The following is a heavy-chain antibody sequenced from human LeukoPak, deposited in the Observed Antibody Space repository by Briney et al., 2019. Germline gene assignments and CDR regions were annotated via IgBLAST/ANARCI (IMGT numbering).Heavy chain of an antibody. CDR3: ARDGDNDILLGYFNY. CDR2: FIPLLGTT. CDR1: GGTFSRYG. Sequence: GASVKVSCKASGGTFSRYGVSWLRQAPGQGLEWMGRFIPLLGTTNYAQKFEGRVTISADESTTTAYMDLHSLTSEDTAVYFCARDGDNDILLGYFNYWGQGTLVTVSS. V-gene: IGHV1-69*11. D-gene: IGHD3-9*01. J-gene: IGHJ4*02.